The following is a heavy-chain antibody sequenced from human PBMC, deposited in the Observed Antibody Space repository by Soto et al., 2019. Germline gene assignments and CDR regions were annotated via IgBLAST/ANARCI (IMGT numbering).Heavy chain of an antibody. D-gene: IGHD4-17*01. CDR3: ARDRVDGDAGIDAFDI. CDR2: IYHSGST. Sequence: QVQLQESGPGLVKPSGTLSLTCAVSSGSISSSNWWSWVRQPPGKGLEWIGEIYHSGSTNYNPSLKRRVTISVDKSKNQFSLKLSSVTAADTAVYYCARDRVDGDAGIDAFDIWGQGTMVTVSS. J-gene: IGHJ3*02. V-gene: IGHV4-4*02. CDR1: SGSISSSNW.